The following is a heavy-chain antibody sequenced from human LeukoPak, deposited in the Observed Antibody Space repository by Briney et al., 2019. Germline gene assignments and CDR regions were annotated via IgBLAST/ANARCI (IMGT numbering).Heavy chain of an antibody. J-gene: IGHJ4*02. CDR3: ARARYDILTGYYNGYYFDY. CDR1: GGTFISYA. V-gene: IGHV1-69*06. D-gene: IGHD3-9*01. CDR2: IIPIFGTA. Sequence: ASVKVSCKASGGTFISYAISWVRQAPGQGLEWMGGIIPIFGTANYAQKFQGRVTITADKSTSTAYMELSSLRSEDTAVYYCARARYDILTGYYNGYYFDYWGQGTLVTVSS.